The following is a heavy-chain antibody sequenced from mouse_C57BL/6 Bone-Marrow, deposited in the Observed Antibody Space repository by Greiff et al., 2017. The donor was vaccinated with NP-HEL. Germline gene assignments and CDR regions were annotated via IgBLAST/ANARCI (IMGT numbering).Heavy chain of an antibody. CDR1: GFSLTSYA. V-gene: IGHV2-9-1*01. Sequence: VKLMESGPGLVAPSQSLSITCTVSGFSLTSYAISWVRQPPGKGLEWLGVIWTGGGTNYNSALKSRLSISKDNSKSQVFLKMNRLQTDDTARYYCARAIYYGYSAWFAYWGQGTLVTVSA. CDR3: ARAIYYGYSAWFAY. J-gene: IGHJ3*01. D-gene: IGHD2-2*01. CDR2: IWTGGGT.